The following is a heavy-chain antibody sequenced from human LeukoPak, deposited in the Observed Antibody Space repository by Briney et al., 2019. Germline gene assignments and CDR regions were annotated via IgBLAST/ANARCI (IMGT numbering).Heavy chain of an antibody. CDR2: IYSSGNT. D-gene: IGHD6-19*01. V-gene: IGHV3-66*01. CDR1: GFTVSGNY. CDR3: ARIAVAHFDP. J-gene: IGHJ5*02. Sequence: GGSLRLSCAASGFTVSGNYMSWDRQAPGKGLEWVSLIYSSGNTYYADSVKGRFTISRDKSKNTLYLQMNSLRAEDTALYYCARIAVAHFDPWGQGTLVTVSS.